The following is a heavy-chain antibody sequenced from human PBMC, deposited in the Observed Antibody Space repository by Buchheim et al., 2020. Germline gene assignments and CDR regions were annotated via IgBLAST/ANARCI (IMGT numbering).Heavy chain of an antibody. Sequence: EVQLVESGGGLVKPGGSLRLSCAASGFTFSSYSMNWVRQAPGKGLEWVSSISSSSSYIYYADSVKGRFTISRDNAKNSLYLQMNSLRAEDTAVYYCARDVNIVVVPAAHAKHYYYYGMDVWGQGTT. V-gene: IGHV3-21*01. CDR3: ARDVNIVVVPAAHAKHYYYYGMDV. CDR2: ISSSSSYI. CDR1: GFTFSSYS. J-gene: IGHJ6*02. D-gene: IGHD2-2*01.